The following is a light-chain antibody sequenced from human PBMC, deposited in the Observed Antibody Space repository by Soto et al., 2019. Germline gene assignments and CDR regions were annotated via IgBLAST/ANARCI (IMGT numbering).Light chain of an antibody. CDR2: DVS. Sequence: HSALTQPASVSGSPGQSITISCTGTSSDVGGYNYVSWYQQHPGKAPKLMIYDVSNRPSGVSNRFSGSKSGNTASLTISGLQAEDEADYYCSSYTSSSLGWVFGGGTKLTVL. V-gene: IGLV2-14*01. CDR3: SSYTSSSLGWV. CDR1: SSDVGGYNY. J-gene: IGLJ3*02.